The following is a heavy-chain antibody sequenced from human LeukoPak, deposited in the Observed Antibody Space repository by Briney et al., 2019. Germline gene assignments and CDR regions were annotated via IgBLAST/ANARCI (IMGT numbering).Heavy chain of an antibody. Sequence: SETLSLTCTVSGDSISSGDYYWSWIRQPAGKGLEWIGYIYYSGSTNYNPSLKSRVTISVETSKNEFSLKLRSVTAADTAVYYCARVTGYRIEDYFDYWGQGTLVTVSS. CDR1: GDSISSGDYY. D-gene: IGHD6-13*01. V-gene: IGHV4-61*10. CDR2: IYYSGST. J-gene: IGHJ4*02. CDR3: ARVTGYRIEDYFDY.